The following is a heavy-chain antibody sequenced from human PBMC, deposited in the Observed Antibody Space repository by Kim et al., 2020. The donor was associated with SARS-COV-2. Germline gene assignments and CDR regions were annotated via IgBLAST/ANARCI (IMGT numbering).Heavy chain of an antibody. V-gene: IGHV1-69*13. CDR1: GGTFSSYA. D-gene: IGHD3-10*01. Sequence: SVKVSCKASGGTFSSYAISWVRQAPGQGLEWMGGIIPIFGTANYAQKFQGRVTITADESTSTAYMELSSLRSEDTAVYYCARVEVSYYGSGSPQYYYYYGMDVWGQGTTVTVSS. CDR2: IIPIFGTA. CDR3: ARVEVSYYGSGSPQYYYYYGMDV. J-gene: IGHJ6*02.